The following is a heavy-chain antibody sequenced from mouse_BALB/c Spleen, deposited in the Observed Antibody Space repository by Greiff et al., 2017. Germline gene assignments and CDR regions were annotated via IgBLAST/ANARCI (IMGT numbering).Heavy chain of an antibody. CDR3: ARDGGWELAY. CDR1: GFTFSSYG. V-gene: IGHV5-6-3*01. D-gene: IGHD3-3*01. Sequence: EVQLVESGGGLVQPGGSLKLSCAASGFTFSSYGMSWVRQTPDKRLELVATINSNGGSTYYPDSVKGRFTISRDDAENTLYLQMSSLKSEDTAMYYCARDGGWELAYWGQGTLVTVSA. CDR2: INSNGGST. J-gene: IGHJ3*01.